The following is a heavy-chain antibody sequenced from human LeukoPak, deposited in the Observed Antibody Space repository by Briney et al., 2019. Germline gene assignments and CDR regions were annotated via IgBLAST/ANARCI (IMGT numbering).Heavy chain of an antibody. CDR2: IKQDGSEK. D-gene: IGHD6-13*01. Sequence: GGSLRLSCAVSGFSVSGYWMTWVRQAPGKGLEWVANIKQDGSEKNYVDSVKGRFTISRDDAENSLFLQMNSLRVEDTAVYYCAREWQGGIAAAGTRIEGDYWGQGTLVAVSS. J-gene: IGHJ4*02. V-gene: IGHV3-7*01. CDR3: AREWQGGIAAAGTRIEGDY. CDR1: GFSVSGYW.